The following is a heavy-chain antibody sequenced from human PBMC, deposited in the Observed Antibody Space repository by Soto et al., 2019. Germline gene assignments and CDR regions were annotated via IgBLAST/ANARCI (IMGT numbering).Heavy chain of an antibody. D-gene: IGHD6-19*01. CDR1: GGSFSGYY. J-gene: IGHJ4*02. V-gene: IGHV4-34*01. Sequence: SETLSLTCAVYGGSFSGYYWSWIRQPPGKGLEWIGEINHSGSTNYNPSLKSRVTISVDTSKNQFSLKLSSVTAADTAVYYCARVIAVDGGSYWGQGTLVTVSS. CDR3: ARVIAVDGGSY. CDR2: INHSGST.